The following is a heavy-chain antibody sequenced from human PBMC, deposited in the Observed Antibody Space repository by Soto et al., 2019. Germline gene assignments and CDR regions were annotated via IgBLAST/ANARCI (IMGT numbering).Heavy chain of an antibody. CDR1: GVTFSGSA. V-gene: IGHV3-73*02. D-gene: IGHD2-15*01. Sequence: EVQLVESGGGLVQPGGSLKLSCAASGVTFSGSAMHWVRQASGKGLEWVGRIRSKANSYATAYAASVKGRFTISRDDSKNTAYLQMNSLKTEDTAVYYCTGPYCSGGSCYYYYGMDVWGQGTTVTVSS. J-gene: IGHJ6*02. CDR3: TGPYCSGGSCYYYYGMDV. CDR2: IRSKANSYAT.